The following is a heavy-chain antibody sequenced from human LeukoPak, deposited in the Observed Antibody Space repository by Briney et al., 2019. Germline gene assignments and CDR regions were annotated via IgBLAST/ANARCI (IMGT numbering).Heavy chain of an antibody. CDR2: IYYSGST. V-gene: IGHV4-59*01. Sequence: PSETLSLTCTVSGGSISSYYWSWIRQPPGKGLEWIGYIYYSGSTNYNPSLKSRVTISVDTSKNQFSLKLSSVTAADTAVYYCARDPGPRITMVRGVITDYYYGMDVWGKGTTVTVSS. CDR3: ARDPGPRITMVRGVITDYYYGMDV. J-gene: IGHJ6*04. CDR1: GGSISSYY. D-gene: IGHD3-10*01.